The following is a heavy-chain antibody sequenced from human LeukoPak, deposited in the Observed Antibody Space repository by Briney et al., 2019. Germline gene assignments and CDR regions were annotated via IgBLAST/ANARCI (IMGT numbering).Heavy chain of an antibody. D-gene: IGHD3-10*01. J-gene: IGHJ3*01. Sequence: GSLRLSCAASGFTFSSYGMHWVRQAPGKGLEWVAVIWYDGSNKYYADSVKGRFTISRDNSKNTLYLQMNSLRAEDTAVYYCARDYYGSGSYYNGLDPWGQGTMVTASS. CDR1: GFTFSSYG. V-gene: IGHV3-33*01. CDR2: IWYDGSNK. CDR3: ARDYYGSGSYYNGLDP.